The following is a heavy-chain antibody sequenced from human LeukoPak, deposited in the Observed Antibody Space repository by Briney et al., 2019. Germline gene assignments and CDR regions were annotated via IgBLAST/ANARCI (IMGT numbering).Heavy chain of an antibody. CDR1: GGSFSGYY. J-gene: IGHJ4*02. Sequence: SETLSLTCAVYGGSFSGYYWSWIRQPPGKGLEWIGYIYYSGSTYYNPSLKSRVTISVDTSKNQFSLKLSSVTAADTAVYYCARVREAYDSSGYLDYWGQGTLVTVSS. D-gene: IGHD3-22*01. CDR3: ARVREAYDSSGYLDY. V-gene: IGHV4-30-4*01. CDR2: IYYSGST.